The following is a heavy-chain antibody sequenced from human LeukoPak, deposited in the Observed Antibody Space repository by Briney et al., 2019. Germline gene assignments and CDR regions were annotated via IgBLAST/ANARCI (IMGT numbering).Heavy chain of an antibody. Sequence: GRSLRLSCAASGFTFSRYAMHWVRQAPGKGLEWVSSISSSSSYIYYADSVKGRFTISRDNAKNSLYLQMNSLRAEDTAVYYCARDFGGSYLKYYFDYWGQGTLVTVSS. CDR1: GFTFSRYA. J-gene: IGHJ4*02. CDR2: ISSSSSYI. CDR3: ARDFGGSYLKYYFDY. V-gene: IGHV3-21*01. D-gene: IGHD1-26*01.